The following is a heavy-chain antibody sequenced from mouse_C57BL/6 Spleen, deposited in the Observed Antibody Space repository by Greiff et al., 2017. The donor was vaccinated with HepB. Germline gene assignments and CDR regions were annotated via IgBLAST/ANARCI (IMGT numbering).Heavy chain of an antibody. CDR3: ARSLSYGSSVFAY. Sequence: QVTLKESGPGILQSSQTLSLTCSFSGFSLSTSGMGVSWIRQPSGKGLEWLAHIYWDDDKRYNPSLKSRLTISKDTSRNQVFLKITSVDTADTATYYCARSLSYGSSVFAYWGQGTLVTVSA. D-gene: IGHD1-1*01. CDR1: GFSLSTSGMG. V-gene: IGHV8-12*01. CDR2: IYWDDDK. J-gene: IGHJ3*01.